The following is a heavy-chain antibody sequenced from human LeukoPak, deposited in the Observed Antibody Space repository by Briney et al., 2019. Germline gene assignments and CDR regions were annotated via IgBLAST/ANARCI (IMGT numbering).Heavy chain of an antibody. Sequence: PSETLSLTCTVSGGSISSYYWSWIRQPPGKGLEWIGYIYTSGSTNYNPSLKSRVTISVDTSKNQFSLKLSSVTAADTAVYYCVRVRWGTFDYWGQGTLVTVSS. CDR1: GGSISSYY. V-gene: IGHV4-4*09. D-gene: IGHD3-16*01. J-gene: IGHJ4*02. CDR2: IYTSGST. CDR3: VRVRWGTFDY.